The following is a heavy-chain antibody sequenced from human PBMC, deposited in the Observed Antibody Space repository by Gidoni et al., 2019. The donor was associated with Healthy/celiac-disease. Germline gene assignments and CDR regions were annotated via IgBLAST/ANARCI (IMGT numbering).Heavy chain of an antibody. CDR3: ARGSYYYGSGNFDQ. CDR2: IIPIFGTA. V-gene: IGHV1-69*01. Sequence: QVQLVQSGAEVKKHGSSVKVSCKASGGTFSNYAISWVRQATGHGLEWMGGIIPIFGTANYAQKFQGRVTITADESTSTAYMELSSLRSEDTAVYYCARGSYYYGSGNFDQWGQGTLVTVSS. D-gene: IGHD3-10*01. CDR1: GGTFSNYA. J-gene: IGHJ4*02.